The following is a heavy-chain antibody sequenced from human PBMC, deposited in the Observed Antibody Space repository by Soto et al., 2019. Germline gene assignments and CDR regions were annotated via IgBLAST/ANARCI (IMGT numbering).Heavy chain of an antibody. Sequence: SETLSLTCSVSGGTINSGDYFWSWIRQPPGKGLEWIGSIFYTGSTYYSPSLKSRASMSMDTSKNLLSLRLRSLTAADTAVYFCARVKATLYRHYYFDYWGQGTPVTVSS. CDR3: ARVKATLYRHYYFDY. CDR2: IFYTGST. V-gene: IGHV4-30-4*01. D-gene: IGHD5-12*01. CDR1: GGTINSGDYF. J-gene: IGHJ4*02.